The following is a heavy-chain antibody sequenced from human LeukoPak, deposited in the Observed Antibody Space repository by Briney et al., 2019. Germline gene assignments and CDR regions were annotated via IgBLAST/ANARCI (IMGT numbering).Heavy chain of an antibody. CDR1: GDSIGRSTYY. J-gene: IGHJ5*01. CDR3: ARQVAVVEPTDPNWFDS. Sequence: SETLSLTCNVSGDSIGRSTYYWGWVRQTPEKGLEWIGRKFYNGRTYYTPSPQSRVIMSLDTSKNQFSLRLTSVTAADTAVYYCARQVAVVEPTDPNWFDSWGQGTLVTVSS. CDR2: KFYNGRT. V-gene: IGHV4-39*07. D-gene: IGHD2-21*01.